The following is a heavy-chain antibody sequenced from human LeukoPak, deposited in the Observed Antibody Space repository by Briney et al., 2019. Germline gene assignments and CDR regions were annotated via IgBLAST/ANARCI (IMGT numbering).Heavy chain of an antibody. CDR1: GGSISSYY. CDR3: AREGRQDYVYFDH. Sequence: PSETLSLTCTVSGGSISSYYWSWIRQAPGKGLEGIGYINYSWSTKYNPSLKSRVTISVGPSKTHLSLNLSSVTAADTAMYYCAREGRQDYVYFDHWGQGSLVTVSS. CDR2: INYSWST. V-gene: IGHV4-59*12. J-gene: IGHJ4*02. D-gene: IGHD4-17*01.